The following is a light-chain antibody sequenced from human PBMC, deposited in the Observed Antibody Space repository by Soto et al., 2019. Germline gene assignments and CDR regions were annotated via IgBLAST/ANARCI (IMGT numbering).Light chain of an antibody. CDR2: EVS. CDR3: RAV. V-gene: IGLV2-8*01. J-gene: IGLJ1*01. CDR1: RSDVGGYNY. Sequence: QSALTQPPSASGSPGQSVTISCTGTRSDVGGYNYVSWYQQHPGKAPKLMIYEVSKRPSGVPDRFSGSKSGNTASLTVSGLQAEDEADYHGRAVFGTGTKLTVL.